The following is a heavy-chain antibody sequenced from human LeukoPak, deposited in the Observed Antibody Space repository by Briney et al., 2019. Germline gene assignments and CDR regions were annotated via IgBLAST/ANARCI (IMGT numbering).Heavy chain of an antibody. D-gene: IGHD1-26*01. CDR2: ISWDSGSI. Sequence: GRSLRPSCAASGFTFGDYSMQWGRQPPGEGREWGSGISWDSGSIGYADSVKGRFTISRDNAKNSLYLQMNSLRAEDTALYYCAKDALFHAGANPNWFDPWGQGTLVTVSS. V-gene: IGHV3-9*01. CDR1: GFTFGDYS. J-gene: IGHJ5*02. CDR3: AKDALFHAGANPNWFDP.